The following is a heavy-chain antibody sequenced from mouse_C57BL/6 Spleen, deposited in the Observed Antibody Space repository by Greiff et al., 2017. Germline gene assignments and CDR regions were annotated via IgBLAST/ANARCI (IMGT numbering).Heavy chain of an antibody. V-gene: IGHV3-6*01. D-gene: IGHD1-1*01. CDR3: ARGAYYGSSYEFAY. Sequence: VQLKESGPGLVKPSQSLSLTCSVTGYSITSGYYWNWIRQFPGNKLEWMGYISYDGSNPYNPSLKNRISITRDTSKNQFFLKLNSVTTEDTATYYCARGAYYGSSYEFAYWGQGTLVTVSA. CDR1: GYSITSGYY. CDR2: ISYDGSN. J-gene: IGHJ3*01.